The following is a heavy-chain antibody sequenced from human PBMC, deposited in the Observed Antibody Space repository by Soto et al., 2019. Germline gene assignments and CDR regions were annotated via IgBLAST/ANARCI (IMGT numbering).Heavy chain of an antibody. V-gene: IGHV4-4*02. CDR3: ARGCPVDGYSSSWYGSWFDP. CDR2: IYHSGST. J-gene: IGHJ5*02. Sequence: QVQLQESGPGLVKPSGTLSLTCAVSSGSISSSNWWSWVRQPPGKGLEWIGEIYHSGSTNYNPSLKSRVTRSVDKSKKQFSLMLSSVTAADTAVYYCARGCPVDGYSSSWYGSWFDPWGQGTLVTVSS. CDR1: SGSISSSNW. D-gene: IGHD6-13*01.